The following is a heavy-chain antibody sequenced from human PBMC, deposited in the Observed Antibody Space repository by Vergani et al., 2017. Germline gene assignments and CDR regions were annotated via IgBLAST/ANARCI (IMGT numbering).Heavy chain of an antibody. J-gene: IGHJ3*01. D-gene: IGHD1-26*01. CDR3: ARGRVVGSTGRTFEF. V-gene: IGHV3-9*01. CDR2: ISWNSGSI. Sequence: EVQLVESGGGLVQPGGSLRLSCAASGFTFDDYAMHWVRRAPGKGLEWVSGISWNSGSIGYADSVKGRFNISRDNAKNSVFLEINGLRAEETAVDYWARGRVVGSTGRTFEFWGQGTTVTVSS. CDR1: GFTFDDYA.